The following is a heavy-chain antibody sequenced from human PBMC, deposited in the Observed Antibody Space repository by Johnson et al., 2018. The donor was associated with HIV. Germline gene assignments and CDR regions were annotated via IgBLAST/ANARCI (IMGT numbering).Heavy chain of an antibody. J-gene: IGHJ3*02. CDR1: GFTFSSYG. D-gene: IGHD3-22*01. V-gene: IGHV3-30*02. Sequence: QVLLVESGGGVVQPGGSLRLSCAASGFTFSSYGMHWVRQAPGKGLEWVAFIRYDGSNKYYADSGKGRFTIARDNSNNTLYLQMNSLRAEDTAVYYCAKVSGYYDSLSAGWAFDIWGQGTMVTVSS. CDR3: AKVSGYYDSLSAGWAFDI. CDR2: IRYDGSNK.